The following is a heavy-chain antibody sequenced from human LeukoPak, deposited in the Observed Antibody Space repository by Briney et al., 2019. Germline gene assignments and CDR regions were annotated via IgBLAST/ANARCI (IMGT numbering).Heavy chain of an antibody. D-gene: IGHD6-13*01. V-gene: IGHV3-21*01. Sequence: GGSLRLSCAASGFTFSSYSMNWVRQAPGKGLEWVSSISSSSSYIYYADSVKGRCTISRDNAKNSLYLQMNSLRAEDTAVYYWARAAAGNFDYWGQGTLVTVSS. CDR1: GFTFSSYS. CDR3: ARAAAGNFDY. CDR2: ISSSSSYI. J-gene: IGHJ4*02.